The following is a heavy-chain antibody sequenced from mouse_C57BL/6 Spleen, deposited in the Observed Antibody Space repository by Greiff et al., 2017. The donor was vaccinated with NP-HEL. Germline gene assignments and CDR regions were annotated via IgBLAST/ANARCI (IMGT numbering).Heavy chain of an antibody. CDR2: ISYDGSN. CDR3: ARGCSYYSNYDAMDY. Sequence: EVKLQESGPGLVKPSQSLSLTCSVTGYSITSGYYWYWIRQFPGNKLEWMGYISYDGSNNYNPSLKNRTSITRDTSKNQFFLKLNPVTTEDPATYYGARGCSYYSNYDAMDYWGQGTSVTVSS. CDR1: GYSITSGYY. J-gene: IGHJ4*01. D-gene: IGHD2-5*01. V-gene: IGHV3-6*01.